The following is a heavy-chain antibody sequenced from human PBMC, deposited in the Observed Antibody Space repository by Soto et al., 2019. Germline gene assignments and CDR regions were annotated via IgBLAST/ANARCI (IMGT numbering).Heavy chain of an antibody. Sequence: HPGGSLRLSCAASGFGFSNYEMNWVRQAPGKGLEWVSYITSSGGATMYADSVKGRFTISRDNAKDSLYLQMNSLRVEDTAVYYCARGDCKTSCYIGFWGQGALVTVSS. CDR1: GFGFSNYE. CDR2: ITSSGGAT. J-gene: IGHJ4*02. V-gene: IGHV3-48*03. D-gene: IGHD2-2*02. CDR3: ARGDCKTSCYIGF.